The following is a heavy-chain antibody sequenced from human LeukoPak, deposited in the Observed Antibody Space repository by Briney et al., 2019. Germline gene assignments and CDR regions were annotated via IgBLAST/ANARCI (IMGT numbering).Heavy chain of an antibody. CDR2: IFPSGGEI. CDR1: GGSFSGYY. CDR3: AKGSLLTGQFQGFDP. J-gene: IGHJ5*02. V-gene: IGHV3-23*01. Sequence: PSETLSLTCAVYGGSFSGYYWSWIRQPPGKGLEWVSSIFPSGGEIHYADSVRGRFTISRDNSKSTLSLQMNSLRADDTALYYCAKGSLLTGQFQGFDPWGQGTLVTVSS. D-gene: IGHD3-9*01.